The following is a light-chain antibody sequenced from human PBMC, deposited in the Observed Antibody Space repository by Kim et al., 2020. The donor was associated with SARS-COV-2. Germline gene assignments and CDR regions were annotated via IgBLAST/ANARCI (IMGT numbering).Light chain of an antibody. V-gene: IGKV3-20*01. CDR3: QQYGSSRT. Sequence: LPTGERATLSCRASQSVPSSHLAWYQQKPGQAPRIFIYGASSRATGIPDRFSASGSGTDFTLTISRVETEDFAVYYCQQYGSSRTFGQGTKVDIK. CDR1: QSVPSSH. J-gene: IGKJ1*01. CDR2: GAS.